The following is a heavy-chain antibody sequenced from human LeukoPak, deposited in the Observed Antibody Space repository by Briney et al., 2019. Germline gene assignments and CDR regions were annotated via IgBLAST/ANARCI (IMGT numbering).Heavy chain of an antibody. CDR2: IYHSGST. CDR3: ARLPYYDFWSGYSDL. CDR1: GGSISSSNW. V-gene: IGHV4-4*02. Sequence: SETLSLTCAVSGGSISSSNWWSWVRQPSGKGLEWIGEIYHSGSTNYNPSLKSRVTISVDKSKNQFSLKLSSVTAADTAVYYCARLPYYDFWSGYSDLWGQGTLVTVSS. J-gene: IGHJ5*02. D-gene: IGHD3-3*01.